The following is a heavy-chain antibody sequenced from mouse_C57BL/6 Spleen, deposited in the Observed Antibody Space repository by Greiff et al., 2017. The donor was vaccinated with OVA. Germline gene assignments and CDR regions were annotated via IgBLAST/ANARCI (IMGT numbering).Heavy chain of an antibody. Sequence: QVQLKQPGAELVKPGASVKLSCKASGYTFTSYWMQWVKQRPGQGLEWIGEIDPSDSYTNYNQKFKGKATLTVDTSSSTAYMQLSSLTSEDSAVYYCALYYYGSSPAWFAYWGQGTLVTVSA. CDR2: IDPSDSYT. V-gene: IGHV1-50*01. CDR1: GYTFTSYW. CDR3: ALYYYGSSPAWFAY. D-gene: IGHD1-1*01. J-gene: IGHJ3*01.